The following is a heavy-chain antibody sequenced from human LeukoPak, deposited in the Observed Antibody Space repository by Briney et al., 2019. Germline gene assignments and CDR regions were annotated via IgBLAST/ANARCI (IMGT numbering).Heavy chain of an antibody. V-gene: IGHV1-18*01. Sequence: ASVKVSCKASGYTFTNYGISWVRQAPGQGLEWMGWISAYNGNTNYAQKLQGRVTMTTDTSTSTGYMELRSLRSDDTAVYYCARDLAYSYGDPHYFDYWGQGTLVTVSS. CDR1: GYTFTNYG. D-gene: IGHD4-17*01. CDR3: ARDLAYSYGDPHYFDY. CDR2: ISAYNGNT. J-gene: IGHJ4*02.